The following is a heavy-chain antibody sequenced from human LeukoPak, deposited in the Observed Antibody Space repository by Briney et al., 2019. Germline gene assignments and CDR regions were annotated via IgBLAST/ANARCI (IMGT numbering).Heavy chain of an antibody. CDR3: ARSMYGEGRRIIDFNY. J-gene: IGHJ4*02. D-gene: IGHD4/OR15-4a*01. V-gene: IGHV3-72*01. CDR1: GFTFSDHY. CDR2: TRNKVNSYTT. Sequence: YPGGSLRLSCAASGFTFSDHYIDWVRQAPGKGLEWVARTRNKVNSYTTAYAASVTGRFTVSRDDSSNSVYLQMNSLKIEDTAVYYCARSMYGEGRRIIDFNYCGQGSLLTVSS.